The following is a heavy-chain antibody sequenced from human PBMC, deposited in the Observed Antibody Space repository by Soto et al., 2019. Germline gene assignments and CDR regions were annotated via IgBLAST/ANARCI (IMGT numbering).Heavy chain of an antibody. CDR1: GFTLSSYE. V-gene: IGHV3-23*01. CDR2: ISGSGGST. CDR3: AKEEQQLVRVFDY. Sequence: GGSLRLSCAASGFTLSSYEMHWVRQAPGKGLEWVSAISGSGGSTYYADSVKGRFTISRDNSKNTLYLQMNSLRAEDTAVYYCAKEEQQLVRVFDYWGQGTLVTVSS. J-gene: IGHJ4*02. D-gene: IGHD6-13*01.